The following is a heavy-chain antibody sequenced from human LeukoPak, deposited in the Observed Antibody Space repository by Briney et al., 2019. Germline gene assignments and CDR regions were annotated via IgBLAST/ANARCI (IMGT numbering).Heavy chain of an antibody. D-gene: IGHD1-1*01. CDR1: GFTFSSYW. CDR2: IKQDGSEK. Sequence: GGSLRLSCAASGFTFSSYWMSWVRQAPGKGLEWVANIKQDGSEKYYVDSVKGRFTISRDNAKNSLYLQMNSLRAEDTAVYYCARDLNAAGTTGFDYWGQGTLVTVSS. CDR3: ARDLNAAGTTGFDY. J-gene: IGHJ4*02. V-gene: IGHV3-7*01.